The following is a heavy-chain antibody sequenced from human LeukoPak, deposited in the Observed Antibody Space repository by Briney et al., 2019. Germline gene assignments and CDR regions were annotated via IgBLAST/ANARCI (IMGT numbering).Heavy chain of an antibody. CDR1: GFTFSSYS. CDR2: ISSSSSYI. J-gene: IGHJ3*02. CDR3: ARVKGGSYFKGAFDI. D-gene: IGHD1-26*01. V-gene: IGHV3-21*01. Sequence: PGGSLRLSCAASGFTFSSYSMNWVRQAPGKGLEWVSSISSSSSYIYYADSVKGRFTISRDNAKNSLYLQMNSLRAEDTAMYYCARVKGGSYFKGAFDIWGQGTMVTVSS.